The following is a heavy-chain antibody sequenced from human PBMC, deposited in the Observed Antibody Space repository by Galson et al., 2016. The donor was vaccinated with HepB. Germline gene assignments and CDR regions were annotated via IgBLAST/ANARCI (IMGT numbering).Heavy chain of an antibody. CDR2: MNPNTGYT. Sequence: SVKVSCKASGYTFTDSDINWLRQATGQGPEWMGWMNPNTGYTGYAQQFQGRVSMTRDTSINTAYKELSGLTSDDTAVYYCARVHDNGHTSSWYPRRFDPWGQGTLVTVSS. CDR1: GYTFTDSD. D-gene: IGHD6-13*01. J-gene: IGHJ5*02. V-gene: IGHV1-8*01. CDR3: ARVHDNGHTSSWYPRRFDP.